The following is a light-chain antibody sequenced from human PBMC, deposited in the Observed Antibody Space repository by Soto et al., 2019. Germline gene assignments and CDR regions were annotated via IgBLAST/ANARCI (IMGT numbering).Light chain of an antibody. CDR1: SSDVGGNDY. CDR2: DVT. V-gene: IGLV2-11*01. J-gene: IGLJ1*01. CDR3: CSYVGNYIYV. Sequence: QSALTQPRSVSGSPGQSVTISCTGTSSDVGGNDYVAWYQQHPGKAPKLVIYDVTARPSGVPGRFSGSKSGNTASLTISGLQAEDEADYHCCSYVGNYIYVFGTGTKVTVL.